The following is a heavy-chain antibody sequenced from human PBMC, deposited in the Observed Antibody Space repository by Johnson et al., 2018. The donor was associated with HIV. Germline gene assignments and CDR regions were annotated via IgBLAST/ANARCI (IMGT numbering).Heavy chain of an antibody. CDR2: ILYRGSNK. CDR1: GFTFSRYW. J-gene: IGHJ3*02. CDR3: ARGPPMMVVVFGAFHI. D-gene: IGHD3-22*01. V-gene: IGHV3-30*03. Sequence: QVQLVESGEGLVQPGGSLRVSCAASGFTFSRYWMSWVRQAPGKGLEWVAVILYRGSNKYYADSVKGRFPISRDNSKNNLYLQMNSLSAEDPAVYYGARGPPMMVVVFGAFHIWGLGTMVTVSS.